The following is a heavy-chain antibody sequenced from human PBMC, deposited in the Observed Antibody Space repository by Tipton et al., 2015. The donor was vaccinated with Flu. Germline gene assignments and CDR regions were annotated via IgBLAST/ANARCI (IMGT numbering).Heavy chain of an antibody. Sequence: LRLSCTVSGGSINNTAYFWDWLRQPPGKTLEWIGRIYFRGTTQYNPSLMNRVTIYIDTSKSQFSLKLTSVTAADTAVYFCARRDYSNYVSDPKNWFDPWGQGTLVTVSS. CDR3: ARRDYSNYVSDPKNWFDP. CDR1: GGSINNTAYF. V-gene: IGHV4-39*01. J-gene: IGHJ5*02. CDR2: IYFRGTT. D-gene: IGHD4-11*01.